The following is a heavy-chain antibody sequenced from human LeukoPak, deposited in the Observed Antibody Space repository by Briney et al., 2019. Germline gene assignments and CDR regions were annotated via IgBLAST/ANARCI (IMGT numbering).Heavy chain of an antibody. CDR1: GLTVSGNY. D-gene: IGHD3-16*01. Sequence: GGSLRLSCAASGLTVSGNYMNWVRQAPGKGLEWVSVIYSGGSTYCADSVRGRFTISRDNFKNTLSLQVNSLRAEDTAMYYCAKDDDWGRYKHWGQGTLVTVSS. V-gene: IGHV3-53*01. CDR2: IYSGGST. J-gene: IGHJ1*01. CDR3: AKDDDWGRYKH.